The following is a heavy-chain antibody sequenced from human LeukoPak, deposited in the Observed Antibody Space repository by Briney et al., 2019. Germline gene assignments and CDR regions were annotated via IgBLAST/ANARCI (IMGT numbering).Heavy chain of an antibody. CDR2: IKQDGSEK. V-gene: IGHV3-7*01. CDR3: ARGADEYCGGDCYATFDY. CDR1: GFTFSSYW. D-gene: IGHD2-21*02. Sequence: GGSLRLSCAASGFTFSSYWMSWVRQAPGKGLEWVANIKQDGSEKYYVDSVKGRFTISRDNAKNSLYLQMNSLRAEDTAVYYCARGADEYCGGDCYATFDYWGQGTLVTVSS. J-gene: IGHJ4*02.